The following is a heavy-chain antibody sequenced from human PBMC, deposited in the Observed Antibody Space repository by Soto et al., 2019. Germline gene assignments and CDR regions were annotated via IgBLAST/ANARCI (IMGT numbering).Heavy chain of an antibody. CDR3: ARQSRVETSSWYVGWFDP. V-gene: IGHV4-39*01. D-gene: IGHD6-13*01. CDR1: GGSISSSSYY. J-gene: IGHJ5*02. Sequence: QLQLQESGPGLVKPSETLSLTCTVSGGSISSSSYYWGWIRQPPGKGLEWIGSIYYSGSTYYNPSLKSRVTISVDTSKNQFSLKLSSVTAADTAVYYCARQSRVETSSWYVGWFDPWGQGTLVTVSS. CDR2: IYYSGST.